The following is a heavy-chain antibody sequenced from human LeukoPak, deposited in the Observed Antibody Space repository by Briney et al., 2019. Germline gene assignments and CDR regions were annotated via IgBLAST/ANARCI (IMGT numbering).Heavy chain of an antibody. V-gene: IGHV3-23*01. CDR1: GFTFSSYA. Sequence: PGGSLRLSSAASGFTFSSYAMSWVRQAPGKGLEWVSTISGGGTTYYADSVKGRFTISRDNSKNTLYLQMNSLRAEDTAVYYCAKVPMGYDFGRSYMDVWGKGTTVTVSS. CDR3: AKVPMGYDFGRSYMDV. CDR2: ISGGGTT. J-gene: IGHJ6*03. D-gene: IGHD3-3*01.